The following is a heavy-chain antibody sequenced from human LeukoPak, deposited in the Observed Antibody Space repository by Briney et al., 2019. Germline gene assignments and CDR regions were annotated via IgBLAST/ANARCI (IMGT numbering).Heavy chain of an antibody. J-gene: IGHJ5*02. D-gene: IGHD3-22*01. Sequence: GGSLRLSCAASGFTVSSNYMSWVRQAPGKGLEWVSVIYGGGSTYYADSVKGRFTISRHNSKNTLYLQMNSLRAEDTAVYYCARVDYYYDSSGYYYERFDPWGQGTLVTVSS. CDR1: GFTVSSNY. CDR3: ARVDYYYDSSGYYYERFDP. CDR2: IYGGGST. V-gene: IGHV3-53*04.